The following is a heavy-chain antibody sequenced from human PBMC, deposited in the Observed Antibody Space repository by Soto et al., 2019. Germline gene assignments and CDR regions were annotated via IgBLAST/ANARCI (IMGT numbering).Heavy chain of an antibody. D-gene: IGHD4-17*01. CDR3: ARDAGDYAYFDY. Sequence: QVQLVQSGAEVKKPGASVKVSCKASGYTFTSYYMHWVRQAPGQGLEWMGIINPSGGSTSYAQKFQGRVTMTRDTSTSTAYMELRSLRSDDTAVYYCARDAGDYAYFDYWGQGTLVTVSS. V-gene: IGHV1-46*01. CDR2: INPSGGST. CDR1: GYTFTSYY. J-gene: IGHJ4*02.